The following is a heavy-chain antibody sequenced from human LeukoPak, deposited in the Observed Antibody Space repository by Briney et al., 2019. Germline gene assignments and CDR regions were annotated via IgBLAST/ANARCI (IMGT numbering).Heavy chain of an antibody. CDR1: GGSISSYY. V-gene: IGHV4-59*01. Sequence: SETLSLTCTVSGGSISSYYWSWIRQPPGKGLEWIGYIYYSGSTNYNPSLKSRVTISVGTSKNQFSLKLSSVTAADTAVYYCARDNGANFFDPWGLGTLVTVSS. J-gene: IGHJ5*02. CDR2: IYYSGST. CDR3: ARDNGANFFDP. D-gene: IGHD4/OR15-4a*01.